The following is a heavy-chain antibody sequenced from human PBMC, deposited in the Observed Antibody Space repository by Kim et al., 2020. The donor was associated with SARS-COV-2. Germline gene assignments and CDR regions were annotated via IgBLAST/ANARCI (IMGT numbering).Heavy chain of an antibody. Sequence: ASVKVSCNASGYTFTSYAMNWVRQAPGQGLEWMGWINTNTGNPTYAQGFTGRVVFSLDNSVSTTYLQISSLKAEETAVYYCARVHVLLWFGGAFDIWGQGTMVTVSS. V-gene: IGHV7-4-1*02. CDR3: ARVHVLLWFGGAFDI. CDR2: INTNTGNP. CDR1: GYTFTSYA. D-gene: IGHD3-10*01. J-gene: IGHJ3*02.